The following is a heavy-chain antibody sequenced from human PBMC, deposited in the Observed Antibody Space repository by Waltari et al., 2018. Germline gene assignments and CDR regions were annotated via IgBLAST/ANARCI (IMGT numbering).Heavy chain of an antibody. CDR3: ARAQRSSGSTSTPPSDY. CDR2: INPNSGGT. V-gene: IGHV1-2*02. J-gene: IGHJ4*02. D-gene: IGHD1-26*01. CDR1: GYTFTGYY. Sequence: QVQLVQSGAEVKKPGASVKVSCKASGYTFTGYYMHWVRQAPGQGLEWMGWINPNSGGTNYAQKVQGRVTMTRDPSISTAYMELSRLRSDDTAVYYCARAQRSSGSTSTPPSDYWGQGTLVTVSS.